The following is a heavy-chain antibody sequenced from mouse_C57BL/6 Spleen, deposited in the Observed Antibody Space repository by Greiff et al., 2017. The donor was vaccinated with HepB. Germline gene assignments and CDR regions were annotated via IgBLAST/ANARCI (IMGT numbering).Heavy chain of an antibody. CDR1: GYAFSSSW. V-gene: IGHV1-82*01. J-gene: IGHJ1*03. CDR3: ARSIYYYGSSSWYFDV. Sequence: VKLQESGPELVKPGASVKISCKASGYAFSSSWMNWVKQRPGKGLEWIGRIYPGDGDTNYNGKFKGKATLTADKSSSTAYMQLSSLTSEDSAVYFCARSIYYYGSSSWYFDVWGTGTTVTVSS. D-gene: IGHD1-1*01. CDR2: IYPGDGDT.